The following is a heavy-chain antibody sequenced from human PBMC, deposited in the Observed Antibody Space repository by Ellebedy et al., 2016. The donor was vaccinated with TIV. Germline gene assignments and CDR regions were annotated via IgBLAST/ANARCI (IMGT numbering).Heavy chain of an antibody. J-gene: IGHJ4*02. Sequence: GESLKISXAASGFTFSSYWMSWVRQAPGKGLEWVANIKQDGSEKYYVDSVKGRFTISRDNAKNSLYLQMNSLRAEDTAVYYCARAGPPSYPFDYWGQGTLVTVSS. V-gene: IGHV3-7*01. CDR3: ARAGPPSYPFDY. D-gene: IGHD3-10*01. CDR2: IKQDGSEK. CDR1: GFTFSSYW.